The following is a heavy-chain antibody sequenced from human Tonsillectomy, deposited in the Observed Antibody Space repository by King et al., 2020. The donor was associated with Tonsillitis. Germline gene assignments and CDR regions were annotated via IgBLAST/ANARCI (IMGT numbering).Heavy chain of an antibody. Sequence: VQLQQWGAGLLKPSETLSLTCAVYGGSFTGYYWSWIRQPPGKGLEWIGEINHSGSTNYNPSLKSRVTISVDTSKNQFSLKLSSVTAADTAVYYCARGPTITMIVVVSPLDAFDIWGHGTMVTVSS. CDR1: GGSFTGYY. V-gene: IGHV4-34*01. J-gene: IGHJ3*02. D-gene: IGHD3-22*01. CDR3: ARGPTITMIVVVSPLDAFDI. CDR2: INHSGST.